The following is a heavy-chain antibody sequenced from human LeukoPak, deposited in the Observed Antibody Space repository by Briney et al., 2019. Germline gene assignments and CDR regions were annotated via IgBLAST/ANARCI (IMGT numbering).Heavy chain of an antibody. V-gene: IGHV3-15*01. CDR1: GFTFSSYA. CDR2: IKGKTDGGTT. Sequence: GGSLRLSCAASGFTFSSYAMSWVRQAPGKGLEWVGHIKGKTDGGTTDYAAPVQGRFTISRDDSKNTLFLQMNSLKTEDTAVYYCTTGTWIQLWLADYWGQGTLVTVSS. D-gene: IGHD5-18*01. CDR3: TTGTWIQLWLADY. J-gene: IGHJ4*02.